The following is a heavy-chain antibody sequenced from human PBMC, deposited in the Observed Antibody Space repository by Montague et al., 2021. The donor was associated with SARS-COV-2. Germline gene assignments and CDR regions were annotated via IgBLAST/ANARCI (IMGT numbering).Heavy chain of an antibody. V-gene: IGHV4-34*01. Sequence: SETLSLTCAVYGGSFSDYYWTWIRQSPGKGLEWIGEINHSGSSDYNPSLKSRVSMSVDTSKNQFSLRLTPVGAADSAVYYCARIAMAATFDSWGQGALVTVSS. CDR2: INHSGSS. CDR3: ARIAMAATFDS. CDR1: GGSFSDYY. J-gene: IGHJ4*02. D-gene: IGHD6-19*01.